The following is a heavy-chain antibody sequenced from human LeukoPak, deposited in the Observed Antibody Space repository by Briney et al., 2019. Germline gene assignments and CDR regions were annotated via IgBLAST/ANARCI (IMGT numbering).Heavy chain of an antibody. CDR3: AITYCSSTSCYDAFDI. CDR1: GYSISSGYY. V-gene: IGHV4-38-2*01. CDR2: IYHSGST. J-gene: IGHJ3*02. D-gene: IGHD2-2*01. Sequence: PSETLSLTCAVSGYSISSGYYWGWIRQPPGKGLEWIGSIYHSGSTYYNPSIKGRVTISVDTSKTQFSLKLGSVTAADTAVYYCAITYCSSTSCYDAFDIWGQGTMVTVSS.